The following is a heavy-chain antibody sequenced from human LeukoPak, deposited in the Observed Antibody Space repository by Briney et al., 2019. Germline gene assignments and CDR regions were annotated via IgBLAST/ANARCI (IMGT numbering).Heavy chain of an antibody. Sequence: PSQTLSLTCTVSGGSISSYYWSWIRQPAGKGLEWIGRIYTSGSTNYNPSLKSRVTMSVDTSKNQFSLKLSSVTAADTAVYYCAGVEVTDEKDYFDRLGQGTLVTVSS. V-gene: IGHV4-4*07. CDR3: AGVEVTDEKDYFDR. CDR1: GGSISSYY. D-gene: IGHD2-21*02. CDR2: IYTSGST. J-gene: IGHJ4*02.